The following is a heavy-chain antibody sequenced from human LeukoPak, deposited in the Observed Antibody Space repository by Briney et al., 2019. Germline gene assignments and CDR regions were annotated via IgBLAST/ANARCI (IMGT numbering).Heavy chain of an antibody. CDR1: GGTFGSYA. Sequence: ASVKVSCKASGGTFGSYAISWVRQAPGQGLEWMGGIIPVFGTANYAQKFQGRITITADESTSTAYMELSSLRPEDTAVYYCARARGYCGGDCYSGLSAFDIWGQGTMVTVSS. J-gene: IGHJ3*02. CDR2: IIPVFGTA. D-gene: IGHD2-21*02. CDR3: ARARGYCGGDCYSGLSAFDI. V-gene: IGHV1-69*13.